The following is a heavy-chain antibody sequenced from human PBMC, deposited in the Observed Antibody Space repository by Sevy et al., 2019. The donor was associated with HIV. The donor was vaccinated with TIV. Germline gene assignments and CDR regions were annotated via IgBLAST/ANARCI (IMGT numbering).Heavy chain of an antibody. CDR2: MSHDGNYK. CDR1: GFTFSDYE. Sequence: GGSLRLSCAASGFTFSDYEMHWVRQAPGKGLEWVAVMSHDGNYKNHADSVKVRFTISRDNFKNTLYLQMNSLIVEDTAVYFCARLFSCGGDCYYLDYWGQGAPVTVSS. J-gene: IGHJ4*02. D-gene: IGHD2-21*02. CDR3: ARLFSCGGDCYYLDY. V-gene: IGHV3-30*04.